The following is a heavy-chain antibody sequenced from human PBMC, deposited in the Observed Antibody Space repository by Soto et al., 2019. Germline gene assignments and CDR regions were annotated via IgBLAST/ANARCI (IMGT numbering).Heavy chain of an antibody. Sequence: QITLKESGPTLVKPTQTLTLTCSFSGFSLSNSEVGVGWIRQPPGRALEWLAIIYWDDDKRYSPSLKSRLTIIKDTSKHQVVLTLTNVDPVDTATYHCVRRQLRRPVDIWGQGTMVTVSS. CDR3: VRRQLRRPVDI. CDR1: GFSLSNSEVG. J-gene: IGHJ3*02. D-gene: IGHD6-13*01. V-gene: IGHV2-5*02. CDR2: IYWDDDK.